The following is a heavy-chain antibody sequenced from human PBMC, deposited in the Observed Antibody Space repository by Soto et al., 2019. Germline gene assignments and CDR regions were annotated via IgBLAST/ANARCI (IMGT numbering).Heavy chain of an antibody. CDR2: INHSGST. D-gene: IGHD6-19*01. Sequence: ASETLSLTCAVYGGSFSGYYWSWIRQPPGKGLEWIGEINHSGSTNYNPPLKSRVTISVDTSKNQFSLKLSSVTAADTAVYYCARGRWLVRYYFDYWGQGTLVTVSS. V-gene: IGHV4-34*01. J-gene: IGHJ4*02. CDR1: GGSFSGYY. CDR3: ARGRWLVRYYFDY.